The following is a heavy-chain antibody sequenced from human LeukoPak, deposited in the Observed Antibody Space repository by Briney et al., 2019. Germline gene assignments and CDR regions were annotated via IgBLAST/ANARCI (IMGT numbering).Heavy chain of an antibody. Sequence: PSETLSLTCAVYGGSFSGYYWSWIRQPPGKGLEWIGEINHSGSTNYNPSLKSRVTISVDTSKNQFSLKLSSVTAADTAIYYCARLGGSGSYSKGGFDYWGQGTLVTVSS. CDR1: GGSFSGYY. CDR3: ARLGGSGSYSKGGFDY. V-gene: IGHV4-34*01. J-gene: IGHJ4*02. D-gene: IGHD3-10*01. CDR2: INHSGST.